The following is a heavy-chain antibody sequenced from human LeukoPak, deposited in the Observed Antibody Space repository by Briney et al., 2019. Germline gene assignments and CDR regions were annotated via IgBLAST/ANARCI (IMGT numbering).Heavy chain of an antibody. CDR3: ARQTNWNDIDDPFDGFDI. V-gene: IGHV4-34*01. D-gene: IGHD1-1*01. CDR1: GGSFSGYY. J-gene: IGHJ3*02. CDR2: INHSGST. Sequence: SETLSLTCAVYGGSFSGYYWSWIRQPPGKGLEWIGEINHSGSTNYNPSLKSRVTTSVDTSKNQFSLKLSSVTAADTAVYYCARQTNWNDIDDPFDGFDIWGQGTMVTVSS.